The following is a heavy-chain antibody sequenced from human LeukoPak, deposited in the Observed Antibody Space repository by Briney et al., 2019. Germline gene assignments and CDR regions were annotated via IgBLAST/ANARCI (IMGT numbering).Heavy chain of an antibody. CDR2: INHSGST. V-gene: IGHV4-34*01. D-gene: IGHD3-9*01. CDR3: ARSGRDYDILTGNDY. J-gene: IGHJ4*02. Sequence: SETLSLTCAVYGGSFSGYYWSWIRQPPGKGLEWIGEINHSGSTNYNPSLKSRVTISVDTSKNQFSLKLSSVTAADTAVYYCARSGRDYDILTGNDYWGQGTLVTVSS. CDR1: GGSFSGYY.